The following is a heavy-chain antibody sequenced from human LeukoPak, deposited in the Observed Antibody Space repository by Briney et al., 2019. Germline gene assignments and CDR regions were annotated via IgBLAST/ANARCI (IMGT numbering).Heavy chain of an antibody. Sequence: GGSLRLSCAASGFTFTNYAMTWVRQAPGKGLEWVSSISSSSSYIYYADSVKGRFTISRDNAKNSLYLQMNSLRAEDTAVYYCARGVTAHPGHFDYWGQGTLVTVSS. V-gene: IGHV3-21*01. CDR1: GFTFTNYA. CDR2: ISSSSSYI. D-gene: IGHD2-21*02. CDR3: ARGVTAHPGHFDY. J-gene: IGHJ4*02.